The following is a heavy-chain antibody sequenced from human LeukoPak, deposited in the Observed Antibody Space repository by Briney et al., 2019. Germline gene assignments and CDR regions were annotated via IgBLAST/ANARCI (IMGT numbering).Heavy chain of an antibody. CDR2: INGDETST. Sequence: GGSLRLSCAASGFTFGAFWMHWVRQAPGKGLVWVSRINGDETSTNYADSVKGRFTISRDNAKNTLYLQMNSLRAEDTAIYYCARDQSTAGPTTADYWGQGTLVTVSS. CDR1: GFTFGAFW. V-gene: IGHV3-74*01. D-gene: IGHD1-26*01. CDR3: ARDQSTAGPTTADY. J-gene: IGHJ4*02.